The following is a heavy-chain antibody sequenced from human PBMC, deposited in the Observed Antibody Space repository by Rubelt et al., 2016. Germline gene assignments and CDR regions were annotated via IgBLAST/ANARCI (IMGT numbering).Heavy chain of an antibody. CDR2: IYSGAVNT. V-gene: IGHV3-23*01. Sequence: AASRFTFCNYAMTWVRQAPGKGLEWVSAIYSGAVNTYYADPVKGRFPISRDHSKKTLYLQMNSLRAEDTAVYYCAKSTMVRRTWGDLGFDPWGQGTLVTVSS. J-gene: IGHJ5*02. CDR1: RFTFCNYA. CDR3: AKSTMVRRTWGDLGFDP. D-gene: IGHD3-10*01.